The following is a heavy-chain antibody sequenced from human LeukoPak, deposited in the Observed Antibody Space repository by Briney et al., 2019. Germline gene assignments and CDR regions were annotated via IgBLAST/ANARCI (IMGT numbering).Heavy chain of an antibody. V-gene: IGHV4-30-2*01. CDR1: GGSISSGGYS. J-gene: IGHJ4*02. D-gene: IGHD3-22*01. CDR3: ASGYYYDSSGYYSSRDYYFDY. CDR2: IYHSGST. Sequence: PSETLSLTCAVSGGSISSGGYSWSWIRQPPGKGLEWIGYIYHSGSTYYNPSLKSRVTISVDRSKNQFSLRLSSVTAADTAVYYCASGYYYDSSGYYSSRDYYFDYWGQGTLVTVSS.